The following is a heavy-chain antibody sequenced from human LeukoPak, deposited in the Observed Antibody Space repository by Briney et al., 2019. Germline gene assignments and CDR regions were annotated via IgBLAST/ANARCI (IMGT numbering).Heavy chain of an antibody. D-gene: IGHD5-18*01. Sequence: QPGGSLRLSCAASGFTFSSYSMNWVRQAPGKGLEWVSYSSNIPTTTFYAESVRGRFTISRDNAKNSLYLQMNSLRAEDTAVYYCARGEQLWLGFYYYYMDVWGKGTTVTVSS. CDR3: ARGEQLWLGFYYYYMDV. CDR1: GFTFSSYS. CDR2: SSNIPTTT. J-gene: IGHJ6*03. V-gene: IGHV3-48*04.